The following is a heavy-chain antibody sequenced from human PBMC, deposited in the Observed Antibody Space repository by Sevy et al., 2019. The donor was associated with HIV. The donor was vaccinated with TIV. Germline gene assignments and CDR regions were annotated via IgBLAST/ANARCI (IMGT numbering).Heavy chain of an antibody. J-gene: IGHJ6*03. Sequence: GESLKISCAASGFTFSSYWMSWVRQAPGKGLEWVANIKQDGSEKYYVDSVKGRFTISRDNAKNSLYLQMNSLRAEDTAMYYCAREEWELLSYYYYYYMDVWGKGTTVTVSS. CDR1: GFTFSSYW. V-gene: IGHV3-7*01. CDR3: AREEWELLSYYYYYYMDV. D-gene: IGHD1-26*01. CDR2: IKQDGSEK.